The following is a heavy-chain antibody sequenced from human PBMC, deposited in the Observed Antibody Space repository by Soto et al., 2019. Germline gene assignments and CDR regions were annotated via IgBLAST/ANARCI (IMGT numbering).Heavy chain of an antibody. CDR2: ISGSGGST. V-gene: IGHV3-23*01. Sequence: GGSLTISCAAYRFTFGNYAVTWVRQAPGKGLEWVSTISGSGGSTYYADSVKGRFTISRDNSKNTLYLQMNSLRAEDTAVYYCAKDQGSSWYEIDYWGQGP. CDR1: RFTFGNYA. J-gene: IGHJ4*02. CDR3: AKDQGSSWYEIDY. D-gene: IGHD6-13*01.